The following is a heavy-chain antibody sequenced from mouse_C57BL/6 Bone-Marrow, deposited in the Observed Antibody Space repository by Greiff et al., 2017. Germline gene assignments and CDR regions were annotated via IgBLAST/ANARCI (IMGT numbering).Heavy chain of an antibody. Sequence: VQLQQSGPELVKPGASVKISCKASGYTFTDYYMNWVKQSHGKSLEWIGDINPNNGGTSYNQKLKGKATFTVDKYSITAYMERRSRTSEYAAVYYCARDYYVSSWYFDYWGQGTILTVSS. CDR1: GYTFTDYY. J-gene: IGHJ2*01. CDR3: ARDYYVSSWYFDY. V-gene: IGHV1-26*01. D-gene: IGHD1-1*01. CDR2: INPNNGGT.